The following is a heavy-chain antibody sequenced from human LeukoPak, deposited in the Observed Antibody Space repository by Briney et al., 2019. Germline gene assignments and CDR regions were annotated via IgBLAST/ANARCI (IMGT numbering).Heavy chain of an antibody. CDR1: GFTFGDYA. CDR2: IRSKAYGGTT. D-gene: IGHD3-10*01. CDR3: TRGRRWFGELLVDY. Sequence: GGSLRLSCTASGFTFGDYAMSWFRHAPGKGLEWVGFIRSKAYGGTTEYAASVKGRFTISRDDSKSIAYLQMNSLKTEDTAVYYCTRGRRWFGELLVDYWGQGTLVTVSS. J-gene: IGHJ4*02. V-gene: IGHV3-49*03.